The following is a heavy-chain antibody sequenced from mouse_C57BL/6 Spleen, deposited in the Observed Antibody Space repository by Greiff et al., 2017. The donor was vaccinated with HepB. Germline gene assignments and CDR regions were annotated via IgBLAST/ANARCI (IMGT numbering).Heavy chain of an antibody. CDR1: GYTFTSYW. CDR2: IYPYNGVS. V-gene: IGHV1-31*01. Sequence: EVQLQQPGAELVMPGASVKLSCKASGYTFTSYWMHWVKQSHGNILDWIGYIYPYNGVSSYNQKFKGKATLTVDKSSSTAYMELRSLTSEDSAVYYCARSLDGYDAMDYWGQGTSVTVSS. J-gene: IGHJ4*01. D-gene: IGHD2-3*01. CDR3: ARSLDGYDAMDY.